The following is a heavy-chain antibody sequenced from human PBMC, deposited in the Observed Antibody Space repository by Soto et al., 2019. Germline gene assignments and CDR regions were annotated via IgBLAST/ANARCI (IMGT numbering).Heavy chain of an antibody. Sequence: PGGSLRLSCAASGFTFSSYGMHWVRQAPGKGLEWVSYISSSSSTIYYADSVKGRFTISRDNAKNSLYLQMNSLRAEDTAVYYCAIEGVVVVPAPWFSEYYYYMDVWGKGTTVTVSS. CDR2: ISSSSSTI. D-gene: IGHD2-2*01. J-gene: IGHJ6*03. CDR1: GFTFSSYG. V-gene: IGHV3-48*01. CDR3: AIEGVVVVPAPWFSEYYYYMDV.